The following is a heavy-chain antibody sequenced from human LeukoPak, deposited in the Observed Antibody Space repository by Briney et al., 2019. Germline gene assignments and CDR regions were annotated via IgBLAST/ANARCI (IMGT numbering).Heavy chain of an antibody. CDR1: EFTFTTYG. V-gene: IGHV3-33*01. D-gene: IGHD1-1*01. CDR2: IYYDGSNI. Sequence: PGRTLTLSCAASEFTFTTYGMHWVRQARGKGLEGVAFIYYDGSNIYYADYVKVRFTISRDISKNTLYLQMDSLRAEDTAIYYCARDWKTNSFDYWGQGTLVTVSS. CDR3: ARDWKTNSFDY. J-gene: IGHJ4*02.